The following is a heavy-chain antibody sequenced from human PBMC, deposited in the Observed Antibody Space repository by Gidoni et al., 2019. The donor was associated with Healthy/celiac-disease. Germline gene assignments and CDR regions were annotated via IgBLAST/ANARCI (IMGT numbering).Heavy chain of an antibody. CDR3: AKAIYCSSTSCYELYYYYYMDV. Sequence: EVQMLESRGGLVQPGGSLRLSCAASGFTFSSHAVTWDRQAPGKGLEWVSDIGGSGGITYYADSVKGRFTISRDNSKNTLYLQMNSLRAEDTAVYYCAKAIYCSSTSCYELYYYYYMDVWGKGTTVTVSS. D-gene: IGHD2-2*01. V-gene: IGHV3-23*01. CDR2: IGGSGGIT. CDR1: GFTFSSHA. J-gene: IGHJ6*03.